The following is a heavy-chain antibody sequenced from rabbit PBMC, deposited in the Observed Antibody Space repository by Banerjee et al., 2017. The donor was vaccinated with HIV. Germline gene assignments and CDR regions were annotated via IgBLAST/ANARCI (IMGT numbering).Heavy chain of an antibody. J-gene: IGHJ4*01. Sequence: QEQLEESGGGLVKPGGTLTLTCTASGFSFSYGYWMCWVRQAPGKGLEWIACIYGGSSGSTYYASWAKGRFTISKTSSTTVTLQMTSLTAADTATYFCARNGYLDYFTLWGPGTLVTVS. CDR1: GFSFSYGYW. CDR2: IYGGSSGST. CDR3: ARNGYLDYFTL. D-gene: IGHD3-1*01. V-gene: IGHV1S45*01.